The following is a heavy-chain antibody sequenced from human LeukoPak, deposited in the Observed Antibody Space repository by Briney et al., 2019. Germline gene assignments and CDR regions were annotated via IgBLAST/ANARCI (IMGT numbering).Heavy chain of an antibody. CDR2: INPSGGST. J-gene: IGHJ5*02. D-gene: IGHD4/OR15-4a*01. Sequence: ASVKVSCKASGYTFTSYYMHWVRQAPGQRLEWMGIINPSGGSTSYAQKFQGRVTMTRGTSTSTVYMELSSLRSEDTAVYYCARGPVLTWFDPWGQGTLVTVSS. CDR1: GYTFTSYY. CDR3: ARGPVLTWFDP. V-gene: IGHV1-46*01.